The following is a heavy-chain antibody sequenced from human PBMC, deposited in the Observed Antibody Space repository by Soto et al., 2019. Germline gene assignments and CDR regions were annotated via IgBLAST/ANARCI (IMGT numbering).Heavy chain of an antibody. J-gene: IGHJ5*02. CDR2: INHSGST. D-gene: IGHD6-13*01. Sequence: SETLSLTCAVYGGSFSGYYWSWIRQPPGKGLEWIGEINHSGSTNYNPSLKSRVTISVDTSKIQFSLKLSSVTAADTAVYYCARGGGSSWYGPRRAGNWFDPWGQGTLVTVSS. V-gene: IGHV4-34*01. CDR1: GGSFSGYY. CDR3: ARGGGSSWYGPRRAGNWFDP.